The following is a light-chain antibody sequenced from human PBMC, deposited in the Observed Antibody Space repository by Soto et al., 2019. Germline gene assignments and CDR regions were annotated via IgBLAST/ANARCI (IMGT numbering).Light chain of an antibody. J-gene: IGKJ5*01. CDR3: QRYNNWLIT. CDR1: QSVRTK. Sequence: EIVMTQSPDTLYVSPGEGATLSRRASQSVRTKLAWYQQKAGQAPRLLIYGASTRATGIPDRFSGSGSGTEFTLTISSLQSEDFAVYFCQRYNNWLITFGQGTDWRL. CDR2: GAS. V-gene: IGKV3-15*01.